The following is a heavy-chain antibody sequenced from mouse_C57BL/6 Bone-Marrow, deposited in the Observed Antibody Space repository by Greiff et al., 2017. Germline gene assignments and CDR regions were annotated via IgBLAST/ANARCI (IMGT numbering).Heavy chain of an antibody. CDR2: IYPRSGNT. D-gene: IGHD1-1*02. Sequence: QVQLQQSGAELMKPGASVKLSCKATGYTFTGYWIAWVKQRPGHGLEWIGEIYPRSGNTYYNEKFKGKATLTADTSSSTAYMGLRSLTSEDSAVYFCARWGVAAWFAYWGQGTLVTVSA. CDR3: ARWGVAAWFAY. J-gene: IGHJ3*01. CDR1: GYTFTGYW. V-gene: IGHV1-9*01.